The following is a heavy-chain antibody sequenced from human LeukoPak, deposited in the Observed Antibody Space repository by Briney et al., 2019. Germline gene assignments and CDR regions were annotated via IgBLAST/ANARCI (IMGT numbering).Heavy chain of an antibody. CDR2: IYYGGST. J-gene: IGHJ4*02. D-gene: IGHD3-22*01. CDR3: AGRYYDSSGFDF. CDR1: GGSISSYY. Sequence: SETLSLTCTVSGGSISSYYWSWIRQPPGKGLEWIGYIYYGGSTNYNPSLKSRVTISVDTSKNQFSLELSSVTAADTAVYYCAGRYYDSSGFDFWGQGTLVTVSS. V-gene: IGHV4-59*12.